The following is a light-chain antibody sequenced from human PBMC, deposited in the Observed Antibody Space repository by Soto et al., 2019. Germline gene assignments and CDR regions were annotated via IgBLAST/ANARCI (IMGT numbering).Light chain of an antibody. V-gene: IGKV1-39*01. Sequence: DIEMTQSASTLSASVVDRVTSTCRASQSISSWLAWYQQKPGKAPKLLIYAASSLQSGVPSRFSGSGSGTDFTLTISSLQPEDFATYYCQQSYSTPWTFGQGTKVDIK. CDR2: AAS. J-gene: IGKJ1*01. CDR3: QQSYSTPWT. CDR1: QSISSW.